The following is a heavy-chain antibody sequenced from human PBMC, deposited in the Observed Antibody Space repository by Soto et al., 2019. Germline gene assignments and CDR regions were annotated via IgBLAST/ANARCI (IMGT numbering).Heavy chain of an antibody. V-gene: IGHV1-69*02. D-gene: IGHD7-27*01. CDR2: IIPILGIA. CDR3: ARTNWGTPSNDY. J-gene: IGHJ4*02. Sequence: QVQLVQSGAEVKKPGSSVKVSCKASGGTFSSYTISWVRQAPGQGLEWMGRIIPILGIANYAQKFQGRVTITADKSTSTAYLELSSLRSEDTAVYYCARTNWGTPSNDYWGQGTLVTVSS. CDR1: GGTFSSYT.